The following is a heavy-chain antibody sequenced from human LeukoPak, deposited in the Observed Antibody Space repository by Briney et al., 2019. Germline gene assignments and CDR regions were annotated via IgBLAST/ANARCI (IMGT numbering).Heavy chain of an antibody. Sequence: GGSLRLSCTASGFTFKDYAMYWVRQAPGKGLEWVSGISWNSGTTDYADSVKGRFTISRDTSKNTLYLQMNSLRAEDMAVYYCARDVDSSSHYSWFDPWGQGTLVTVSS. CDR2: ISWNSGTT. CDR3: ARDVDSSSHYSWFDP. CDR1: GFTFKDYA. D-gene: IGHD3-22*01. V-gene: IGHV3-9*03. J-gene: IGHJ5*02.